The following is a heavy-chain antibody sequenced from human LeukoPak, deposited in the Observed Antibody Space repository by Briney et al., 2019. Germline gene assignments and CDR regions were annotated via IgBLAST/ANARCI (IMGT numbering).Heavy chain of an antibody. CDR3: ANSIAAAATYYFDY. D-gene: IGHD6-13*01. V-gene: IGHV1-69*04. CDR1: GGTFSSYA. Sequence: SVKVSCNASGGTFSSYAISWVRQAPGQGLEWMGRIIPILGIANYAQKFQGRVTITADKSASTAYMELSSLRSEDTAVYYCANSIAAAATYYFDYWGQGTLVTVSS. CDR2: IIPILGIA. J-gene: IGHJ4*02.